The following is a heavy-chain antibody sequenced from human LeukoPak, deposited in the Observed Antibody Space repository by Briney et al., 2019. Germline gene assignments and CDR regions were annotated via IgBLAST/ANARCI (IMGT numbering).Heavy chain of an antibody. CDR2: IYYSGST. V-gene: IGHV4-59*08. CDR1: GGSMSSYY. J-gene: IGHJ4*02. D-gene: IGHD3-22*01. Sequence: SETLSLTCTVSGGSMSSYYWSWIRQPPGKGLEWIGYIYYSGSTKYNPSLKSRVTISVDTSKNQFSLKLSSVTAADTAVYYCARQRGNYYDSSGIDYWGQGTLVTVSS. CDR3: ARQRGNYYDSSGIDY.